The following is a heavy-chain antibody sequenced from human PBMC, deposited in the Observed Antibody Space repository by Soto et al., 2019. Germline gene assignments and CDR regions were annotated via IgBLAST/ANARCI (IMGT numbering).Heavy chain of an antibody. CDR3: AKEWTSSEDTGWIPYFDY. Sequence: GGSLRLSCAASGFTFSSYGMHWVRQAPGKGLEWVAVISYDGSNKYYADSVKGRFTISRDNSKNTLYLQMNSLRAEDTAVYYCAKEWTSSEDTGWIPYFDYWGQGTLVTVSS. CDR1: GFTFSSYG. J-gene: IGHJ4*02. V-gene: IGHV3-30*18. CDR2: ISYDGSNK. D-gene: IGHD2-15*01.